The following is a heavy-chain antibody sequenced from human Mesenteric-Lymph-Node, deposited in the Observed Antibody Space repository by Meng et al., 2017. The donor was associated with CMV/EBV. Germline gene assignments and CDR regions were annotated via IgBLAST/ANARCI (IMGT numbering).Heavy chain of an antibody. CDR1: GFTVSSNY. Sequence: GESLKISCAASGFTVSSNYMSWVRQAPGKGLEWVSIIYNDDSTYYADPVKGRFTVSRDHSKNTLFLEMNSLRVEDTAVYYCARDFWSEYSGHWFDSWGQGSLVTVSS. D-gene: IGHD3-3*01. CDR2: IYNDDST. J-gene: IGHJ5*01. V-gene: IGHV3-66*02. CDR3: ARDFWSEYSGHWFDS.